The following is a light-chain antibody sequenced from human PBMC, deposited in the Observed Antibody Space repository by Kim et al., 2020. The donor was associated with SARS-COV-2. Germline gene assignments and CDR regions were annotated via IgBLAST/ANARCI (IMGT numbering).Light chain of an antibody. V-gene: IGKV3-20*01. Sequence: LAPGERATLSCRASQSVSSSYLAWYQQKPGQAPRLLIYGASSSATGIPDRFSGSGSGTDFTLTISRLEPEDFAVYYCQQYDSSLYSFGQGTKLEI. CDR1: QSVSSSY. CDR2: GAS. CDR3: QQYDSSLYS. J-gene: IGKJ2*03.